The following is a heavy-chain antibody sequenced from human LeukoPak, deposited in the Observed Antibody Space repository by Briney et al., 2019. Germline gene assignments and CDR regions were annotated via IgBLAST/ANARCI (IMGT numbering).Heavy chain of an antibody. D-gene: IGHD3-22*01. Sequence: GGSLRLSCAASGFTFSSYGVHWVRQAPGKGLEWVAVISFDGDNKYYTDSVKGRFTISRDNSKNTLYLQMNSLRLEDTAAYHCARGLAITTFLDHWGQGTLVTVSS. J-gene: IGHJ4*02. V-gene: IGHV3-30*03. CDR2: ISFDGDNK. CDR3: ARGLAITTFLDH. CDR1: GFTFSSYG.